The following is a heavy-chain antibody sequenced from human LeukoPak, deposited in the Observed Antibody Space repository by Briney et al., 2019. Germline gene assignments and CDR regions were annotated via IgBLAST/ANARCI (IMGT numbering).Heavy chain of an antibody. CDR3: ARGHPGGYYSSTSCPKFALDI. D-gene: IGHD2-2*01. CDR2: FNHSGST. Sequence: SETLSLTCAVYGGSFSGYYWSWIRQPPGKGLEWIGEFNHSGSTNHNPSLKSRVTISVDTSKNQFSLKLSSVTAADTAVNYCARGHPGGYYSSTSCPKFALDIWSQGTLVTVSS. CDR1: GGSFSGYY. V-gene: IGHV4-34*01. J-gene: IGHJ3*02.